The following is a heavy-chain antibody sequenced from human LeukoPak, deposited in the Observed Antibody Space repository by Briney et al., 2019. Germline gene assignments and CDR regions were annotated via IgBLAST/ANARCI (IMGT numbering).Heavy chain of an antibody. J-gene: IGHJ4*02. Sequence: PGGSLRLSCAASGFTFSNYEMNWVRQAPGEGLEWASYISSSGSTTYYADSVKGRFTISRDNAKNSLYLQMNSLRAEDTAVYYCARGYCSGGSCYFDYRGQGTLVTVSS. CDR2: ISSSGSTT. V-gene: IGHV3-48*03. CDR3: ARGYCSGGSCYFDY. D-gene: IGHD2-15*01. CDR1: GFTFSNYE.